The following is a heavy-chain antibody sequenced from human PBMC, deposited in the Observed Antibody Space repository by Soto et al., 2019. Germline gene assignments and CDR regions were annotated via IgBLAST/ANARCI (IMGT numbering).Heavy chain of an antibody. Sequence: QLQLQESGSGLVKPSQTLSLTCSVSGGSISSGGYSWSWIRQPPGKGLEWIGYSYHSGSTYYNPSLKSRVTIRVVRSKNQFSLKLSSVTAADTAVYYCAAGGGLPRYYWGQGTLVTVSS. CDR1: GGSISSGGYS. V-gene: IGHV4-30-2*01. CDR2: SYHSGST. D-gene: IGHD2-15*01. CDR3: AAGGGLPRYY. J-gene: IGHJ4*02.